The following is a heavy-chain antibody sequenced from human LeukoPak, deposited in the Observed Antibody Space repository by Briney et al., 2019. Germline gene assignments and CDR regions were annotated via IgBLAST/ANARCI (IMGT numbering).Heavy chain of an antibody. J-gene: IGHJ4*02. CDR1: YX. CDR2: ISSSSSYI. CDR3: ARDLKASFDY. Sequence: YXXXXXXXAPGKGXEWVSSISSSSSYIYYADSVKGRFTISRDNAKNSLYLQMNSLRAEDTAVYYCARDLKASFDYWGQGTLVTVSS. V-gene: IGHV3-21*01.